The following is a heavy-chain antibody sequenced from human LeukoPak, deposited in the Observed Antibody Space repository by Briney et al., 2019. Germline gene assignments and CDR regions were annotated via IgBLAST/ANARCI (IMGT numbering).Heavy chain of an antibody. D-gene: IGHD2-15*01. V-gene: IGHV1-69*04. J-gene: IGHJ6*02. Sequence: ASVKVSCKASGGTFSSYAISWVRQAPGQGLEWMGRIIPILGIANYAQKFQGRVTITADKSTSTAYMELSSLRSEDTAVYYCARDVLVVVAATPHYYYGMDVWGQGTTVTVSS. CDR2: IIPILGIA. CDR1: GGTFSSYA. CDR3: ARDVLVVVAATPHYYYGMDV.